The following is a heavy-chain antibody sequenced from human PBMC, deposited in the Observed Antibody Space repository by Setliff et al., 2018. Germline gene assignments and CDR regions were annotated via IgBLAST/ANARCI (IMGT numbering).Heavy chain of an antibody. CDR1: GGSFSSGGYY. J-gene: IGHJ3*02. V-gene: IGHV4-31*03. CDR2: IYYSGTT. Sequence: PSETLSLTCTVSGGSFSSGGYYWNWIRQHPGKGLEWVGYIYYSGTTYSNPTLKSRVTISVDTSKSQFSLNLTSVTAADTAIYYCARVRWDRESFDIWGQGTMVTVSS. D-gene: IGHD1-26*01. CDR3: ARVRWDRESFDI.